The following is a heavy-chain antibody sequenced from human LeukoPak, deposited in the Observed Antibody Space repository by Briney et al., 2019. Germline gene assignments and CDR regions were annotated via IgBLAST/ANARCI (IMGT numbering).Heavy chain of an antibody. V-gene: IGHV1-46*01. CDR1: GCTFSSHH. Sequence: ASVKVSCKASGCTFSSHHMHWVRQAPGQGLEWMGKITPSSGDTTYAQKFQDRVTMTRDTSTSTVYMELSSLRSEDTAVYYCARDTYGSDYWGQGTLVTVSA. CDR3: ARDTYGSDY. CDR2: ITPSSGDT. J-gene: IGHJ4*02. D-gene: IGHD3-10*01.